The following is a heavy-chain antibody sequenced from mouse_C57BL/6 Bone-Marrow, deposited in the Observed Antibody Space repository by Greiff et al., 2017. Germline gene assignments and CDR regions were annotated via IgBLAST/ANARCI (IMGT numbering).Heavy chain of an antibody. Sequence: LVESGAELARPGASVKLSCKASGYTFTSYGISWVKQRTGQGLEWIGEIYPRSGNTYYNEKFKGKATLTADKSSSTAYMELRSLTSEDSAVYFCARWRGITTVVAKRYFDVWGTGTTVTVSS. CDR3: ARWRGITTVVAKRYFDV. D-gene: IGHD1-1*01. V-gene: IGHV1-81*01. CDR2: IYPRSGNT. J-gene: IGHJ1*03. CDR1: GYTFTSYG.